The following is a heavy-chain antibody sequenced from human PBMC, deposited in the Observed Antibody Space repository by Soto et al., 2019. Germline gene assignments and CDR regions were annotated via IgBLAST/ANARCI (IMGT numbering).Heavy chain of an antibody. D-gene: IGHD6-13*01. CDR2: IYYSGST. J-gene: IGHJ4*02. Sequence: SETLSLTCTVSGGSISSYYWSWIRQPPGKGLEWIGYIYYSGSTNYNPSLKIRVTISVDTSKNQFSLKLSSVTAADTAVYYCARGLKQQLVRYFDYWGQGTLVTVSS. CDR1: GGSISSYY. CDR3: ARGLKQQLVRYFDY. V-gene: IGHV4-59*01.